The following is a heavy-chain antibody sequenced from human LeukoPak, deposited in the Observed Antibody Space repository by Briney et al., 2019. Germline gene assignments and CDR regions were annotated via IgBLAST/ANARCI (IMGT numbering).Heavy chain of an antibody. CDR3: ARDVSGVGSSGYYLNWFDP. V-gene: IGHV3-30-3*01. CDR1: GFTFSSYA. J-gene: IGHJ5*02. D-gene: IGHD3-22*01. CDR2: ISYDGSNK. Sequence: GGSLRLSCAASGFTFSSYAMHWVRQAPGKGLEWVAVISYDGSNKYYADSVKGRFTISRDNSKNTLYLQMNSLRSEDTAVYYCARDVSGVGSSGYYLNWFDPWGQGTLVTVSS.